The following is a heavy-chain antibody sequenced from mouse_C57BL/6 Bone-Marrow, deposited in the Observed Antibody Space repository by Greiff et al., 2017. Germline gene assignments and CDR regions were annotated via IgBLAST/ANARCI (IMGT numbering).Heavy chain of an antibody. J-gene: IGHJ4*01. CDR3: ARPLYLYYYAMDY. D-gene: IGHD5-5*01. Sequence: EVKVVESGGDLVKPGGSLILSCAASGFTFSSYGMSWVRQTPDKRLEWVATISSGGSYTYYPDSVKGRFTISRNNAKNTLYLQMSSLKSEDTAMYYYARPLYLYYYAMDYWGQGTSVTVSS. CDR2: ISSGGSYT. V-gene: IGHV5-6*01. CDR1: GFTFSSYG.